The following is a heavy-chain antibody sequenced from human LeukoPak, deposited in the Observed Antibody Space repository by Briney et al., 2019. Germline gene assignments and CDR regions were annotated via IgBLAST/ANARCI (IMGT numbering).Heavy chain of an antibody. CDR2: ISDIGSI. V-gene: IGHV4-59*12. CDR3: ARETRGAIAVAGTVLWFDP. CDR1: GGSISSYY. Sequence: SETLSLTCTVSGGSISSYYWSWIRQPPGKGLEWIAYISDIGSINYNPSLKSRITISLDTSKNQFSLKLSSVTAADTAVYYCARETRGAIAVAGTVLWFDPWGQGTLVTVSS. J-gene: IGHJ5*02. D-gene: IGHD6-19*01.